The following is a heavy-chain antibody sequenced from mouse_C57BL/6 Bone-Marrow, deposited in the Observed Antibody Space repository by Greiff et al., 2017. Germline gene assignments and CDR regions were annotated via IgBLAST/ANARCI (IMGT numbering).Heavy chain of an antibody. D-gene: IGHD1-1*02. CDR1: GFSLTSYG. V-gene: IGHV2-5*01. Sequence: QVQLKQSGPGLVQPSQSLSITCTVSGFSLTSYGVHWVRQSPGKGLEWLGVIWRGGSTDYNAAFMSRLSITKDKPKSQVFFKMNSLQADDTAIYDWAKNGGAWYFDVWGTGTTVTVSS. CDR2: IWRGGST. CDR3: AKNGGAWYFDV. J-gene: IGHJ1*03.